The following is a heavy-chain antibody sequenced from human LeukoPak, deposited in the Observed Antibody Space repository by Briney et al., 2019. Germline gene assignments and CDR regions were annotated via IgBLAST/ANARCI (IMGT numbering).Heavy chain of an antibody. Sequence: GGSLRLSCAASGFTFSSYSMNWVRQAPGKGLEWVSSISSSSSYIYYADSVKGRFTISRDNAKNSLYLQMNSLGAEDTAVYYCARAMVRGWSYFDYWGQGTLVTVSS. V-gene: IGHV3-21*01. J-gene: IGHJ4*02. CDR2: ISSSSSYI. CDR3: ARAMVRGWSYFDY. D-gene: IGHD3-10*01. CDR1: GFTFSSYS.